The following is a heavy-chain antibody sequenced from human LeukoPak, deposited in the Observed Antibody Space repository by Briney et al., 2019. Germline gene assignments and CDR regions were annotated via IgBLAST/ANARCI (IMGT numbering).Heavy chain of an antibody. J-gene: IGHJ4*02. CDR2: IYYSGST. CDR1: GGSFSGYY. CDR3: ARRAGYTSSWYEY. D-gene: IGHD6-13*01. Sequence: SETLSLTCAVYGGSFSGYYWSWIRQPPGKGLEWIGYIYYSGSTNYNPSLKSRVTISVDTAKNQLSLKLSSVTAADTAVYYCARRAGYTSSWYEYWGQGTLVTVSS. V-gene: IGHV4-59*01.